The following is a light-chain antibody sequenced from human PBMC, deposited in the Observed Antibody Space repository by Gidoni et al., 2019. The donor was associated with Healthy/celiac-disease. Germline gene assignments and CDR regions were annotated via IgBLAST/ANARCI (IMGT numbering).Light chain of an antibody. CDR2: QDS. Sequence: SYELTQPPSVSVSPGQTARITCSGDALPKPYAYWYQQKPGQAPVLVIYQDSERPSGIPERFSGSSSGTTVTLTISGVQAEDEADYYCQSADSSGTYVFGTGTKVTVL. CDR1: ALPKPY. V-gene: IGLV3-25*03. CDR3: QSADSSGTYV. J-gene: IGLJ1*01.